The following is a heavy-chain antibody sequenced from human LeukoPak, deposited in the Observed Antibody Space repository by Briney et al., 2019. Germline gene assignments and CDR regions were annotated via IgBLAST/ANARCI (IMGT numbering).Heavy chain of an antibody. CDR2: IYYSGST. Sequence: SETLSLTCTVSGGSISSYYWSWIRQPPGKGLEWIGYIYYSGSTNYNPSLKSRVTISEDTSKNQFSLKLSSVTAADTAVYYCARVKMVTAYYYYYYMDVWGKGTTVTVSS. CDR1: GGSISSYY. D-gene: IGHD5-18*01. CDR3: ARVKMVTAYYYYYYMDV. J-gene: IGHJ6*03. V-gene: IGHV4-59*01.